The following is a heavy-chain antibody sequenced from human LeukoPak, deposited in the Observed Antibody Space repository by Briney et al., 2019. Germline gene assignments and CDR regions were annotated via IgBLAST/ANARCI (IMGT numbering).Heavy chain of an antibody. Sequence: PSETLSLTCAVYGGSFSGYYWSWIRQPPGKGLEWIGEINHSGSTNYNPSLKSRVTISVDTSKNQFSLKLSSVTAADTAVYYCAGEGGSSSFDYWGQGTLVTVSS. CDR2: INHSGST. CDR3: AGEGGSSSFDY. V-gene: IGHV4-34*01. D-gene: IGHD1-26*01. CDR1: GGSFSGYY. J-gene: IGHJ4*02.